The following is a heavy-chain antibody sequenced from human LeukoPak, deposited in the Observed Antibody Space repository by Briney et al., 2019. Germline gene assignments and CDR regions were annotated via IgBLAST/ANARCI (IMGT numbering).Heavy chain of an antibody. D-gene: IGHD2-2*01. Sequence: GESLKISCKANGYNFDYYWIGWVRQLPGEGLEWMGIIHPGDSDSRYSPSFQGQVIISADKSINTAYLEWTSLKASDTAIYYCARLVRPAAIFWFDPWGQGTLVTVSS. CDR2: IHPGDSDS. CDR1: GYNFDYYW. J-gene: IGHJ5*02. CDR3: ARLVRPAAIFWFDP. V-gene: IGHV5-51*01.